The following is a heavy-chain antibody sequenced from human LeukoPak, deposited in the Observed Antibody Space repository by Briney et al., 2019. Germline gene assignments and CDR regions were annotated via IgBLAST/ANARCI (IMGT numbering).Heavy chain of an antibody. V-gene: IGHV1-2*02. CDR2: INPNSGGT. CDR1: GYTFTSYD. Sequence: ASVKVSCKASGYTFTSYDINWVRQAPGQGLEWMGWINPNSGGTNYAQKFQGRVTMTRDTSISTAYMELSRLRSDDTAVYYCAREGVAFDYWGQGTLVTVSS. D-gene: IGHD3-16*01. J-gene: IGHJ4*02. CDR3: AREGVAFDY.